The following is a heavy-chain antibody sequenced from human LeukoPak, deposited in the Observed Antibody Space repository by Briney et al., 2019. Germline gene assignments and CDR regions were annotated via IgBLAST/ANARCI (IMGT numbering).Heavy chain of an antibody. CDR2: IESNGLT. V-gene: IGHV3-74*01. J-gene: IGHJ5*01. Sequence: GGSLRLSCEASGFTFSSYWMHWVRQIPGKVLMWVSRIESNGLTLYADSVRDRFTISRDNGKNTVYLQMNSLRADDTAIYYCARAVTYFYGSVTYDWFESWGQGTLVTVSS. CDR1: GFTFSSYW. D-gene: IGHD3-10*01. CDR3: ARAVTYFYGSVTYDWFES.